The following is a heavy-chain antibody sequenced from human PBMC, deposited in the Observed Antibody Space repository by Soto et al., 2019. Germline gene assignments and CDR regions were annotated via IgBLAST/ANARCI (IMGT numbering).Heavy chain of an antibody. V-gene: IGHV1-24*01. CDR2: FDPEDGET. CDR1: GYTLTELS. CDR3: ATDPVSYDSSGYYYLVH. J-gene: IGHJ4*02. Sequence: ASVKVSCKVSGYTLTELSMHWVRQAPGKGLEWMGGFDPEDGETIYAQKFQGRVTMTEDTSTDTAYMELSSLRSEDTAVYYRATDPVSYDSSGYYYLVHWGQGTLVTVSS. D-gene: IGHD3-22*01.